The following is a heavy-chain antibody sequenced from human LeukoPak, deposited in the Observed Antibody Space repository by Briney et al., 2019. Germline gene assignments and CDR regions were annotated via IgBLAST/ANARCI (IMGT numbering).Heavy chain of an antibody. CDR2: ILPVLGTA. D-gene: IGHD3-22*01. CDR3: ARRFYYDRIGYSEF. CDR1: AGTISNFT. V-gene: IGHV1-69*08. J-gene: IGHJ4*02. Sequence: SVKVSCKPSAGTISNFTITWVRQAPGQGLEWMGRILPVLGTANYARKFQGRVTFTADISTSTAYMDLSSLRSEDTAVYYCARRFYYDRIGYSEFWGQGTLISVSS.